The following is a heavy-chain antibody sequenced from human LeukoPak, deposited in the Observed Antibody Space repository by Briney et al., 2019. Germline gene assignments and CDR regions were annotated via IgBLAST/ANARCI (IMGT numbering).Heavy chain of an antibody. CDR2: ISAASGST. CDR1: GFIFTNYV. J-gene: IGHJ4*02. D-gene: IGHD4-17*01. Sequence: GGSLRLSCAASGFIFTNYVMSWVRQAPGKGLEWVSSISAASGSTYCADSVKGRFTISRDNSKNTLYVQMNSLRADDMARYYCAKTASTVTTAFDDWGQGTLVTVSS. CDR3: AKTASTVTTAFDD. V-gene: IGHV3-23*01.